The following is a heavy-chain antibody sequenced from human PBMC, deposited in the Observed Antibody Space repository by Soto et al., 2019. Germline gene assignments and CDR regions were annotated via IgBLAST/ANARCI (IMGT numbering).Heavy chain of an antibody. CDR1: VGSIISGGSS. Sequence: TSETLSLTSTISVGSIISGGSSWSWIRQHPGKGLEWIGYIFYSGTTYYNPSLKSRVTISVDTSKNQFSLKLSSVTAADTAVYYCASYCISTSCYPGGDAFDIWGQGTMVT. CDR3: ASYCISTSCYPGGDAFDI. CDR2: IFYSGTT. D-gene: IGHD2-2*01. J-gene: IGHJ3*02. V-gene: IGHV4-31*03.